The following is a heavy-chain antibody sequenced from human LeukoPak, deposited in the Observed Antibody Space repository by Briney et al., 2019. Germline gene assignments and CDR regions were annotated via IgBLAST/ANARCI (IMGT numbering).Heavy chain of an antibody. CDR2: IYTSGST. D-gene: IGHD4-17*01. V-gene: IGHV4-4*07. Sequence: PSETLSLTCTVSGGSISSYYWSWIRQPAGKGLEWIGRIYTSGSTNYNSSLKSRVTMSVDTSKNQFSLKLSSVTAADTAVYYCARDLDYGDYVGYFDYWGQGTLVTVSS. CDR1: GGSISSYY. J-gene: IGHJ4*02. CDR3: ARDLDYGDYVGYFDY.